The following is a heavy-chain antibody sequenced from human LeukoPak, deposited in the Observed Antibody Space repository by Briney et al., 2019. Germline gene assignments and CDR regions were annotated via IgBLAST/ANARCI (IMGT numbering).Heavy chain of an antibody. J-gene: IGHJ4*02. D-gene: IGHD3-16*01. CDR1: GGSVTSYF. CDR2: VYYSGNNSGST. V-gene: IGHV4-59*02. Sequence: SETLSLTCTVSGGSVTSYFWNWIRQPPGKGLEWIGFVYYSGNNSGSTSYNPSLKSRVTISLDTSKNQFSLKLSSVTAADTAVYYCARKRKGAYDFDYWGQGTLVTVSS. CDR3: ARKRKGAYDFDY.